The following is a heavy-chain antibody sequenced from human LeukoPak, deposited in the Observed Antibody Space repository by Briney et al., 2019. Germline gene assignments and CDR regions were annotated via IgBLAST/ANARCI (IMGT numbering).Heavy chain of an antibody. Sequence: GGSLRLSCAASGFTFDDYGMSWVRQAPGKGLEWVSGINWSGGSTGYADSVKGRFTISRDNAKNSLYLQMNSLRAEDTALYYCARVSVTDYMDVWGKGTTVTVSS. CDR1: GFTFDDYG. V-gene: IGHV3-20*04. CDR3: ARVSVTDYMDV. J-gene: IGHJ6*03. D-gene: IGHD4-23*01. CDR2: INWSGGST.